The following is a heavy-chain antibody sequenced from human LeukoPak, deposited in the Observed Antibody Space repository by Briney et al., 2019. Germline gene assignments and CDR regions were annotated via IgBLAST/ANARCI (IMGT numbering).Heavy chain of an antibody. CDR2: INHSGST. V-gene: IGHV4-34*01. D-gene: IGHD6-13*01. J-gene: IGHJ4*02. CDR1: GGSFSGYY. Sequence: SETLSLTCAVYGGSFSGYYWSWIRQPPGKGLEWIGEINHSGSTNYNPSLKSRVTISVDTSKNQFSLKLSSVTAADTAVYYCAREPGIAADYYFDYWGQGTLVTVSS. CDR3: AREPGIAADYYFDY.